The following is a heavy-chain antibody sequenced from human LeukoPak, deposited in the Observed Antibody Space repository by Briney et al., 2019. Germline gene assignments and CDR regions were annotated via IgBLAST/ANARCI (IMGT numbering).Heavy chain of an antibody. CDR3: ARRWNYGRNYYTDV. J-gene: IGHJ6*03. Sequence: SATLSLTCAVYGGSFSHYYWSWIRQSPRMGLEWLVEINDGGTINYNPSLMSRVTISLDKSKNQFSLKLSSATAADTAVYYCARRWNYGRNYYTDVWGKGATVSVSS. CDR1: GGSFSHYY. CDR2: INDGGTI. D-gene: IGHD1-7*01. V-gene: IGHV4-34*01.